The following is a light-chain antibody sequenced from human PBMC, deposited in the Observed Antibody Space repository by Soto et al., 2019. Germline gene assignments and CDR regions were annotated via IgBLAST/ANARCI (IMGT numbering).Light chain of an antibody. CDR1: QSVSSN. V-gene: IGKV3-15*01. J-gene: IGKJ4*01. CDR3: QQYNNWPPLT. CDR2: GAS. Sequence: EIVMTQSPATLSVSPGERATLSCRASQSVSSNLAWYQQKPGQAPRLLIYGASTRPTGIPSRFSGSGSGTEFTLTISSLQSEDFAVYYCQQYNNWPPLTFGSGTKVEIK.